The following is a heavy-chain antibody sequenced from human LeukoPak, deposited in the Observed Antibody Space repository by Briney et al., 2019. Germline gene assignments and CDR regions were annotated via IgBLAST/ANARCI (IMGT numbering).Heavy chain of an antibody. D-gene: IGHD3-10*01. V-gene: IGHV3-30*18. CDR2: ITYDGITT. CDR1: GFTLSSCG. J-gene: IGHJ4*02. Sequence: PGGTLRLSCAASGFTLSSCGMHWVRQAPGKGLEWVAVITYDGITTYFDDSVKGRFTISRDTSKSMLYLQMNSLRPEDTAVYYCVKEQSSENYRTADFWGQGTLVTVSS. CDR3: VKEQSSENYRTADF.